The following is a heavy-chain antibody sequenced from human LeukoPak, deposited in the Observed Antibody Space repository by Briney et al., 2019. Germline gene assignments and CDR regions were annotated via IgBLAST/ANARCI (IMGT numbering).Heavy chain of an antibody. Sequence: NPSETLSLTCTVSGGSISSSSYYWGWIRQPPGKGLEWIGRIYTSGSTNYNPSLKSRVTMSVDTSKNQFSLKLSSVTAADTAVYYCARDRKGGGYDYVWDPVDWGQGTLVTVSS. CDR3: ARDRKGGGYDYVWDPVD. D-gene: IGHD3-16*01. CDR2: IYTSGST. V-gene: IGHV4-39*07. J-gene: IGHJ4*02. CDR1: GGSISSSSYY.